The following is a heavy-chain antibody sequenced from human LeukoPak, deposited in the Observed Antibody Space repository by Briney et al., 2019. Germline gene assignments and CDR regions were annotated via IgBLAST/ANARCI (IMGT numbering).Heavy chain of an antibody. Sequence: GESLKISCKGSGYSFTSYLIGWVRQMPGKGLEWMGIIYPGDSNTRYSPSFQGQVTISADKSISTAYLQWSSLKASDTAMYYCARLITMVRGVIRGFDYWGQGTLVTVSS. V-gene: IGHV5-51*01. CDR3: ARLITMVRGVIRGFDY. D-gene: IGHD3-10*01. CDR2: IYPGDSNT. J-gene: IGHJ4*02. CDR1: GYSFTSYL.